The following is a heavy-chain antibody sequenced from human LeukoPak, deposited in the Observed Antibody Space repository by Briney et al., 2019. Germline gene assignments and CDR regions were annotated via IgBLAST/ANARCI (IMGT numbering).Heavy chain of an antibody. CDR2: INPNSGAI. CDR3: ARVEKLMPEFEF. Sequence: GASVKVSCKASGYTFIDFYIHWVRQAPGQGLEWMGWINPNSGAIKYSQKFQGRVSMTRDTSTSTAYMDLSSLRSDDTAVYYCARVEKLMPEFEFWGQGTLVTVSS. J-gene: IGHJ4*02. V-gene: IGHV1-2*02. CDR1: GYTFIDFY. D-gene: IGHD2-2*01.